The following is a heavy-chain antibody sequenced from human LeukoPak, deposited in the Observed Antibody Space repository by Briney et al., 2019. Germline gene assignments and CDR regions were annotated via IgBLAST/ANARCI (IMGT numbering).Heavy chain of an antibody. J-gene: IGHJ6*03. D-gene: IGHD6-19*01. CDR2: IYYSGST. V-gene: IGHV4-59*01. CDR3: ARSKAVAVPYYYYYKDV. Sequence: PSETLSLTCTVSGGSISSYYWSCIRQPPGKGLEWIGYIYYSGSTNFNPSLKSRVTISVDTSKNQFSLKLSSVTAADTAVYYCARSKAVAVPYYYYYKDVWGKGTTVTVSS. CDR1: GGSISSYY.